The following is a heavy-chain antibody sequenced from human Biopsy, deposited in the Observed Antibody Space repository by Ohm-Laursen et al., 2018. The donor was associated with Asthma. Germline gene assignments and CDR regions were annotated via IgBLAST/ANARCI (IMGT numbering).Heavy chain of an antibody. D-gene: IGHD1-20*01. V-gene: IGHV3-30*18. CDR3: AKGRYKWNDGYYGLDV. J-gene: IGHJ6*02. CDR1: GVSLSSFG. CDR2: ISYDGSKK. Sequence: SLRLSCTVSGVSLSSFGMNWVRQAPGKGLEWVAVISYDGSKKEYGDSVKGRFTISRDNSKDTVYLQMNSLRAEDTAVYYCAKGRYKWNDGYYGLDVWGQGTTVTVS.